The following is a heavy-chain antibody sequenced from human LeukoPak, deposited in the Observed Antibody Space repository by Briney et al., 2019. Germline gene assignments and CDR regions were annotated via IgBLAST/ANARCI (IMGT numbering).Heavy chain of an antibody. Sequence: ASVNVSCKASGYTFTSYDINWVRQATGQGLEWMGWMNPNSGNTGYAQKFQGRVTMTRNTSISTAYMELSSLRSEDTAVYYCARVEQQLGRNWFDPWGQGTLVTVSS. J-gene: IGHJ5*02. CDR2: MNPNSGNT. CDR3: ARVEQQLGRNWFDP. CDR1: GYTFTSYD. D-gene: IGHD6-13*01. V-gene: IGHV1-8*01.